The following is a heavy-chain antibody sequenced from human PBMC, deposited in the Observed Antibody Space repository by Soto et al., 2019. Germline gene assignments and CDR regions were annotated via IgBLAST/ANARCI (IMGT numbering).Heavy chain of an antibody. CDR2: IHYSGST. Sequence: QVQLQESGPGLVKPSETLSLTCTVSGGSISSGSYYWSWIRQPPGKGLEWIAYIHYSGSTNYSPSLKRRVTISVDTSKSQFSLTLSSATAADTAVYYCVRHQGRTTYDYWGQGALVTVSS. J-gene: IGHJ4*02. D-gene: IGHD1-1*01. V-gene: IGHV4-61*01. CDR1: GGSISSGSYY. CDR3: VRHQGRTTYDY.